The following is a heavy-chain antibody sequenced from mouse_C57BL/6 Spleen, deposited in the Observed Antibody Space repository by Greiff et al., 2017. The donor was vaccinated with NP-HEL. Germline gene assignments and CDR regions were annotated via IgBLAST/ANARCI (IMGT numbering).Heavy chain of an antibody. Sequence: EVKVEESGGGLVQPGGSMKLSCAASGFTFSDAWMDWVRQSPEKGLEWVAEIRNKATNHATYYAESVKGRFTISRDDSKSSVYLQMNSLRAKDTGIYYCTRFLCDYDGEYYFDYWGQGTTLTVSS. J-gene: IGHJ2*01. CDR1: GFTFSDAW. CDR2: IRNKATNHAT. CDR3: TRFLCDYDGEYYFDY. V-gene: IGHV6-6*01. D-gene: IGHD2-4*01.